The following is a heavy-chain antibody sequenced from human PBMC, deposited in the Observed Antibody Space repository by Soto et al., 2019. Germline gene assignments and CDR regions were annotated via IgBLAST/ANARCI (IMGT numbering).Heavy chain of an antibody. CDR1: GFTFSSYG. D-gene: IGHD2-15*01. V-gene: IGHV3-30*18. CDR2: ISYDVSNK. Sequence: QVQLAESGGGVVQPGRSLRLSCAASGFTFSSYGMHWVGQAPGKGLEWVAVISYDVSNKYYAVSVKGRFTISRDNSKNTLYLQMTSLRAEDTAVYYCAKDVLYGGNDMYAFDIWGQGTMVTVSS. CDR3: AKDVLYGGNDMYAFDI. J-gene: IGHJ3*02.